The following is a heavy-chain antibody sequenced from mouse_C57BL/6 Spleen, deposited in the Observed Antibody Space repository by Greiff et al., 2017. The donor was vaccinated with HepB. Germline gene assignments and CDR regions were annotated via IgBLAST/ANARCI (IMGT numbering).Heavy chain of an antibody. D-gene: IGHD2-3*01. CDR2: ISDGGSYT. Sequence: EVMLVESGGGLVKPGGSLKLSCAASGFTFSSYAMSWVRQTPEKRLEWVATISDGGSYTYYPDNVKGRFTISRDNAKNNLYLQMSHLKSGDTAMYYCARDGYYEGFYYAMDYWGQGTSVTVSS. J-gene: IGHJ4*01. V-gene: IGHV5-4*01. CDR3: ARDGYYEGFYYAMDY. CDR1: GFTFSSYA.